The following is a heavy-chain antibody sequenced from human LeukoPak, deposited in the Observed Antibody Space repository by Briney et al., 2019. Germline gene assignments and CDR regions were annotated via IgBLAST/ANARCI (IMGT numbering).Heavy chain of an antibody. D-gene: IGHD2-2*01. V-gene: IGHV4-34*01. J-gene: IGHJ4*02. Sequence: PSETLSLTCAVSGGSFSGYYWSWIRQPPAKGLEWIGEINHSGSTNYNPSLKSRVTISVDTSKNQFSLKLSSVTAADAAVYYCARRVQKYHEENFGPQLGYCSSTSCPHYDYWGQGTLVTVSS. CDR2: INHSGST. CDR3: ARRVQKYHEENFGPQLGYCSSTSCPHYDY. CDR1: GGSFSGYY.